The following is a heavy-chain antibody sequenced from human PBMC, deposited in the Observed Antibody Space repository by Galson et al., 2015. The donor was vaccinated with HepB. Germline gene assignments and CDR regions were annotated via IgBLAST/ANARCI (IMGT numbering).Heavy chain of an antibody. CDR3: AKCGGSSGYDAFDI. V-gene: IGHV3-30*18. CDR1: GFTFSSYG. CDR2: ISYDGSNK. D-gene: IGHD3-22*01. Sequence: SLRLSCAASGFTFSSYGMHWVRQAPGKGLEWVAVISYDGSNKYYADSVKGRFTISRDNSKNTLYLQMNSLRAEDTAVYYCAKCGGSSGYDAFDIWGQGTMVTVSS. J-gene: IGHJ3*02.